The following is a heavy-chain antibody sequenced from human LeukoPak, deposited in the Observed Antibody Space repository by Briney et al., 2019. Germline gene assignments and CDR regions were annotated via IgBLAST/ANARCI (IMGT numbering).Heavy chain of an antibody. Sequence: ASVKVSCKASGYTFSTHDINWVRQATGQGLEWMGWINPNSGNSGSAQTFQGRVTMTRDTSISTAYMELSSLTSEDTAVYYCARVGSAYYDSRGYYVYYFDYWGQGTLVTVSS. CDR3: ARVGSAYYDSRGYYVYYFDY. J-gene: IGHJ4*02. CDR1: GYTFSTHD. V-gene: IGHV1-8*01. CDR2: INPNSGNS. D-gene: IGHD3-22*01.